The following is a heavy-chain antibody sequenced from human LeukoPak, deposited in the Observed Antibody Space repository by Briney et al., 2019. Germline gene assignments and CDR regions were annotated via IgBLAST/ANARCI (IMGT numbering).Heavy chain of an antibody. CDR3: ARRAVGNSYYYYMDV. V-gene: IGHV1-8*03. D-gene: IGHD6-19*01. CDR1: GYTFTSYD. CDR2: MNPNSGNT. Sequence: ASVKVSCKASGYTFTSYDITWVRQVTGLGLEWMGWMNPNSGNTDYAQKFQGRVTITRNTSISTAYMELSSLRSEDTAVYYCARRAVGNSYYYYMDVWGKGTTVTVSS. J-gene: IGHJ6*03.